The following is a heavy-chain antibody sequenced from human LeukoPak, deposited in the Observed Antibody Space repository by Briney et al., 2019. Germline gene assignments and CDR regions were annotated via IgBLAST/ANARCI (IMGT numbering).Heavy chain of an antibody. CDR2: ISGSGGST. D-gene: IGHD1-26*01. Sequence: GGSLRLSCAASGFTFSSYAMSWVRQAPGKGLEWVSAISGSGGSTYYADSVKGWFTISRDNSKNTLYLQMNSLRAEDTAVYYCAKRPSYNSGSYLSYFDYWGQGTLVTVSS. V-gene: IGHV3-23*01. CDR3: AKRPSYNSGSYLSYFDY. CDR1: GFTFSSYA. J-gene: IGHJ4*02.